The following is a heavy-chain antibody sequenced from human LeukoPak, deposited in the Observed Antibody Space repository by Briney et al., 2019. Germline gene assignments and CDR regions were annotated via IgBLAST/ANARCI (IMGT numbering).Heavy chain of an antibody. CDR3: ARNRKDRTGTPSGDGDY. CDR1: GFTFDDYG. CDR2: VSWNGVST. V-gene: IGHV3-20*04. D-gene: IGHD1-1*01. Sequence: PGGSLRLSCVASGFTFDDYGMNWVRQAPGKGLAWVSGVSWNGVSTNYAESVKGRFTISRDNAKNSLYLQMNSLRVEDTAFYYCARNRKDRTGTPSGDGDYWGQGTLVTVSS. J-gene: IGHJ4*02.